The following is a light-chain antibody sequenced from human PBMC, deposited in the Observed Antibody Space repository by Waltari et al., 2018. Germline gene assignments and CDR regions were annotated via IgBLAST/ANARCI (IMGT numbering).Light chain of an antibody. CDR1: QHHIGTYNF. CDR3: CSYAGGSRVI. CDR2: EAT. J-gene: IGLJ2*01. V-gene: IGLV2-23*01. Sequence: QSALPHPAPLSGSPGPSIPIPCPVTQHHIGTYNFFSWFQQCPGQAPKLIVSEATTRPSGFSYRFSGSKSGNTASLTVSGLQAEDEADYYCCSYAGGSRVIFGGGTKLTVL.